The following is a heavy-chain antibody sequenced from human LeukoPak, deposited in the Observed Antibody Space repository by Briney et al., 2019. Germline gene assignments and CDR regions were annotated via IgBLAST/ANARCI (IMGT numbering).Heavy chain of an antibody. J-gene: IGHJ4*02. D-gene: IGHD3-3*01. V-gene: IGHV1-18*01. CDR1: GYTFTSYG. CDR2: ISAYNGNT. CDR3: ARGALTYYDFWSGPIPQYYFDY. Sequence: ASVKVSCKASGYTFTSYGISWVRQAPGQGLGWMGWISAYNGNTNYAQKLQGRVTMTTDTSTSTAYMELRSLRSDDTAVYYCARGALTYYDFWSGPIPQYYFDYWGQGTLVTVSS.